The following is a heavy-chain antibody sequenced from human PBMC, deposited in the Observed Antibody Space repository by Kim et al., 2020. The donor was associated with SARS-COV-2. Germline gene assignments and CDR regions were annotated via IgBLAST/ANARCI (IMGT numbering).Heavy chain of an antibody. V-gene: IGHV1-69*04. D-gene: IGHD2-15*01. J-gene: IGHJ4*02. CDR2: IIPILGIA. CDR1: GGTFSSYA. Sequence: SVKVSCKASGGTFSSYAISWVRQAPGQGLEWMGRIIPILGIANYAQKFQGRVTITADKSTSTAYMELSSLRSEDTAVYYGARGYDGGYFDYWGQGTLVTVSS. CDR3: ARGYDGGYFDY.